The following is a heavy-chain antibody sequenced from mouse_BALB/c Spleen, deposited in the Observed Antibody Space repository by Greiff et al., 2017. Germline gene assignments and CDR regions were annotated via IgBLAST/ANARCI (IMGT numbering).Heavy chain of an antibody. CDR1: GFTFSDYY. V-gene: IGHV5-4*02. Sequence: EVKVVESGGGLVKPGGSLKLSCAASGFTFSDYYMYWVRQTPEKRLEWVATISDGGSYTYYPDSVKGRFTISRDNAKNNLYLQMSSLKSEDTAMYYCARGWTMITTVPFAYWGQGTLVTVSA. CDR2: ISDGGSYT. CDR3: ARGWTMITTVPFAY. D-gene: IGHD2-4*01. J-gene: IGHJ3*01.